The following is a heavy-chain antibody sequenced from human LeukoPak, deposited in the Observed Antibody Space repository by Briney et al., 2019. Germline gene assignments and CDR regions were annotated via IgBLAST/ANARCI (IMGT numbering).Heavy chain of an antibody. CDR2: IGTASDT. J-gene: IGHJ6*03. Sequence: GGSLRLSCAASGFTFCSFDMHWVRQPTGQGLEWVSTIGTASDTYYPGSVEGRFTLSRDNAKNSLYLQMSSLTAGDTAVYYCARGPPRGKYYYMDVWGKGTTVTVSS. D-gene: IGHD1-1*01. CDR1: GFTFCSFD. V-gene: IGHV3-13*01. CDR3: ARGPPRGKYYYMDV.